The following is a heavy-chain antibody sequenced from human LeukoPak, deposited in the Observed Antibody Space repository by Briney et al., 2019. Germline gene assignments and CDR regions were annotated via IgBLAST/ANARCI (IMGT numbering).Heavy chain of an antibody. Sequence: GGSLRLSCAASGFTVSSNYMSWVRQAPGKGLEWVSVIYSGGSIYYADSVKGRFTISRDNSKNTLYLQMNSLRAEDTAVYYCARTLSDGGYYYGMDVWGQGTTVTVSS. CDR1: GFTVSSNY. CDR2: IYSGGSI. V-gene: IGHV3-53*01. D-gene: IGHD2-21*02. CDR3: ARTLSDGGYYYGMDV. J-gene: IGHJ6*02.